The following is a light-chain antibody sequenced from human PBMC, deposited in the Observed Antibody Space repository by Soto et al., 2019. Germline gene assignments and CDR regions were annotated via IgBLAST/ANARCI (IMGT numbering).Light chain of an antibody. CDR1: QSVDSNY. Sequence: EIVLTQSPGTLSLSPGEEATLSCRASQSVDSNYLAWYQQKPGQTPRLIIYGASDRATGIPARFSGSGSGTDFTLTINSLEPEDFAVYYCQQRSNWPSITFGQGTRLEIK. CDR2: GAS. J-gene: IGKJ5*01. CDR3: QQRSNWPSIT. V-gene: IGKV3-11*01.